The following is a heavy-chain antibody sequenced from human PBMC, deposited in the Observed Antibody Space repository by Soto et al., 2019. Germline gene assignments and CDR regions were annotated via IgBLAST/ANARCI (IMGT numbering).Heavy chain of an antibody. Sequence: PGGSLRLSCAASGFTFISYGMHWVLQAPGKGLEWVAVISYDGSNKYYADSVKGRFTISRDNSKNTLYLQMNSLRAEDTAVYYCAKGVDTAMVQGKNQDEGYYYGMDVWGQGTTVTVSS. V-gene: IGHV3-30*18. J-gene: IGHJ6*02. CDR3: AKGVDTAMVQGKNQDEGYYYGMDV. CDR2: ISYDGSNK. CDR1: GFTFISYG. D-gene: IGHD5-18*01.